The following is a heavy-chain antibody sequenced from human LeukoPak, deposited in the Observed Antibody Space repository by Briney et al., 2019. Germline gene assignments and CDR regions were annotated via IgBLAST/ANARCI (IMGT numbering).Heavy chain of an antibody. J-gene: IGHJ4*02. CDR1: GFTFNRYW. D-gene: IGHD2-15*01. CDR3: LGYCSGGRCYSGGH. V-gene: IGHV3-74*01. Sequence: PGGSLRLSCEASGFTFNRYWMHWVRQAPGKGLVWVSRIKIDGSGIGYADSVKGRFTISRDNSKNTQYLQMNSLRAEDTAIYYCLGYCSGGRCYSGGHWGQGTLVTVSS. CDR2: IKIDGSGI.